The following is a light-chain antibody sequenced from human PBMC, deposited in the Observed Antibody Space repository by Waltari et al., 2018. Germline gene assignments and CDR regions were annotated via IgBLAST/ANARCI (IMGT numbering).Light chain of an antibody. V-gene: IGKV3-11*01. CDR2: DAS. CDR3: QQRSNWPIT. CDR1: QSVTTY. Sequence: EIVLTQSPATLSLSPGDTATLSCRASQSVTTYLAWYQQKPGQAPRLLIYDASNRATGIPARFSASGSGTDFTLTISSLEPEDFAVYDCQQRSNWPITFGQGTRLEIK. J-gene: IGKJ5*01.